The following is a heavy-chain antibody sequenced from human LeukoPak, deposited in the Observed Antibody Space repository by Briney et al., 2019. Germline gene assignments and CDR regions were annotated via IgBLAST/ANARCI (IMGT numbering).Heavy chain of an antibody. V-gene: IGHV3-53*04. D-gene: IGHD3-22*01. CDR1: GFTFSSYA. Sequence: PGGSLRLSCAASGFTFSSYAMSWVRQAPGKGLEWVSVIYSGGSTYYADSVKGRFTISRHNSKNTLYLQMNSLRAEDTAVYYCASLSYYYDSSGYFYWGQGTLVTVSS. CDR2: IYSGGST. CDR3: ASLSYYYDSSGYFY. J-gene: IGHJ4*02.